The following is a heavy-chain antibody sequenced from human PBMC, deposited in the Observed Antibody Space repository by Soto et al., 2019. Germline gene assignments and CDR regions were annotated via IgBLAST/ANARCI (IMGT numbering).Heavy chain of an antibody. CDR2: IYHSGST. V-gene: IGHV4-30-2*01. Sequence: SETLSLTCAVSGGPISSGGYSWSWIRQPPGKGLEWIGYIYHSGSTYYNPSLKSRVTISVDRSKNQFSLKLSSVTAADTAVYYCARGGPRGGMDVWGQGTTVTVSS. J-gene: IGHJ6*02. D-gene: IGHD3-10*01. CDR1: GGPISSGGYS. CDR3: ARGGPRGGMDV.